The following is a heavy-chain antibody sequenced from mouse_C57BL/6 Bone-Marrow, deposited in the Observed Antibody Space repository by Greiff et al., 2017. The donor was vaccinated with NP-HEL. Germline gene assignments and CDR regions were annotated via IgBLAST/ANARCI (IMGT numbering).Heavy chain of an antibody. V-gene: IGHV1-50*01. J-gene: IGHJ2*01. CDR1: GYTFTSYW. Sequence: QVQLQQSGAELVKPGASVKLSCKASGYTFTSYWMQWVKQRPGQGLEWIGEIDPSDSYTNYNQKFKGKATLTVDTSSSTAYMQLSSLTSEDSAVYYCTTVVATDFDYWGQGTTLTVSS. CDR2: IDPSDSYT. D-gene: IGHD1-1*01. CDR3: TTVVATDFDY.